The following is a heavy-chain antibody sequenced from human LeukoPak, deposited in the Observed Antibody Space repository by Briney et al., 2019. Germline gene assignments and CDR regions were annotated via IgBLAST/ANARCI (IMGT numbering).Heavy chain of an antibody. D-gene: IGHD3-10*01. CDR2: IYTSGST. CDR1: GGSISSYY. Sequence: SETLSLTCTVSGGSISSYYWSWIRQPPGKGLEWIGYIYTSGSTNYNPSLKSRVTISVDTSKNQFSLKLSSVTAADTAVYYCARGGVGGFMVRGVTYFDYWGQGTLVTVSS. J-gene: IGHJ4*02. CDR3: ARGGVGGFMVRGVTYFDY. V-gene: IGHV4-4*09.